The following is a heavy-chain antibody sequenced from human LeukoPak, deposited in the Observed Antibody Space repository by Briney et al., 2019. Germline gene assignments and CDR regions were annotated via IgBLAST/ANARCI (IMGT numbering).Heavy chain of an antibody. Sequence: SETLSLTCTVSGYSISSGYYWGWIRQPPGKGLEWIGSIYHSGSTYYNPSLKSRVTISVDTSKNQFSLKLSPVTAADTAVYYCARGGQTYGEGIWDYWGQGTLVTVSS. V-gene: IGHV4-38-2*02. CDR1: GYSISSGYY. CDR3: ARGGQTYGEGIWDY. J-gene: IGHJ4*02. CDR2: IYHSGST. D-gene: IGHD3-10*01.